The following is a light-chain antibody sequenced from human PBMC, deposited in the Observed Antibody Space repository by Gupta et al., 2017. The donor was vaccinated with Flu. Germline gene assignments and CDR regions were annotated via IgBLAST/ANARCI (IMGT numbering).Light chain of an antibody. CDR1: QTLLHSNGYNS. J-gene: IGKJ4*01. CDR2: RAS. CDR3: KQALQAPIT. Sequence: IVWTQSPPSLPATPGEPASISCRSSQTLLHSNGYNSMDWFLQTPGQTPQLLIYRASKRALGVRVRISGSGSCADFTLKISRVETENVGVYSCKQALQAPITFGRGTKVEIK. V-gene: IGKV2-28*01.